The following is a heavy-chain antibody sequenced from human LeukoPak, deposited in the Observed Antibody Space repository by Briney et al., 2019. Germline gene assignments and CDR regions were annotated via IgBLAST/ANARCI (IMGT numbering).Heavy chain of an antibody. CDR1: GGSFSGYY. Sequence: SETLSLTCAVYGGSFSGYYWSWIRQPPGKGLEWIGEINHSGSTNYNPSLKSRVTISVDTSKNQFSLKLSSVTAADTAVYYCARSGDSSGYCYRNWFDLWGQGTLVTVSS. V-gene: IGHV4-34*01. CDR3: ARSGDSSGYCYRNWFDL. D-gene: IGHD3-22*01. CDR2: INHSGST. J-gene: IGHJ5*02.